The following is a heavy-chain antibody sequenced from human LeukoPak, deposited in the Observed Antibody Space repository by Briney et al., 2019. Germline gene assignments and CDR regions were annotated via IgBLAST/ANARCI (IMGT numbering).Heavy chain of an antibody. J-gene: IGHJ3*02. CDR3: ARDSGYAFDI. D-gene: IGHD1-26*01. Sequence: GGSLRLSCAASGFTFSSYSMNWVRQAPGKGLEWVSYISSRSATIYYADSAKGRFTISRDNAKNSLYLQMNSLRAEDTAVYYCARDSGYAFDIWGQGTMVTVSS. CDR1: GFTFSSYS. V-gene: IGHV3-48*01. CDR2: ISSRSATI.